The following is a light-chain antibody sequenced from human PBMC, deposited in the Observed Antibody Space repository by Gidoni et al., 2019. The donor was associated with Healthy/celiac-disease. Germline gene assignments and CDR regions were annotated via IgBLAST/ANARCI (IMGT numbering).Light chain of an antibody. CDR3: MQALQTPLT. CDR1: QSLLHSNGYNY. CDR2: LGS. Sequence: DIVMTQSPLSLLVTPGEPASISCRSSQSLLHSNGYNYLDWYLQKPGQSPQLLIYLGSNRASGVPDRVSGSGSGTDFTLKISRVEAEDVGVYFCMQALQTPLTFGGGTKVEIK. V-gene: IGKV2-28*01. J-gene: IGKJ4*01.